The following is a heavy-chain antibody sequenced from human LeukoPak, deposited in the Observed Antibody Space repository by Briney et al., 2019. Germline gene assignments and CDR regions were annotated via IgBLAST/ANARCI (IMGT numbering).Heavy chain of an antibody. CDR3: AREDDSSGYPYDY. J-gene: IGHJ4*02. CDR2: ISSSSSYI. Sequence: GGSLRLSCAASGFTFSSYSMNWVRQAPGKGLEWVSSISSSSSYIYYADSVKGRFTISSDNAKNSLYLQMNSLRAEDTAVYYCAREDDSSGYPYDYWGQGTLVTVSS. D-gene: IGHD3-22*01. CDR1: GFTFSSYS. V-gene: IGHV3-21*01.